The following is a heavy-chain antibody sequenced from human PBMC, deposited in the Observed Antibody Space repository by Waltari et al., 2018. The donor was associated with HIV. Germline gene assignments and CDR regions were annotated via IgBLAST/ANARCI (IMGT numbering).Heavy chain of an antibody. J-gene: IGHJ4*02. CDR1: GYTFLHHG. CDR3: ARVAGGDYFDY. D-gene: IGHD4-17*01. Sequence: QVQLVQSGGEVQKPGASVTVPCKASGYTFLHHGITWVRQAPGQGLEWMAWISPYNGNTDYAQRFQGRVSVTTDTSTNTAYMELRSLRSDDTAVYFCARVAGGDYFDYWGQGTLVTVSS. CDR2: ISPYNGNT. V-gene: IGHV1-18*01.